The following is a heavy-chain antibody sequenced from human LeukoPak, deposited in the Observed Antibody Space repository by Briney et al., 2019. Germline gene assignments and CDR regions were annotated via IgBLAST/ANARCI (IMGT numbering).Heavy chain of an antibody. CDR1: GGSISSDNYY. CDR3: AREGVDAFDI. J-gene: IGHJ3*02. Sequence: SETLSLTCTVSGGSISSDNYYWGWIRQPPGKGLEWIGEIYHSGSTNYNPSLKSRVTISVDKSKNQFSLKLSSVTAADTAVYYCAREGVDAFDIWGQGTMVTVSS. V-gene: IGHV4-39*07. CDR2: IYHSGST. D-gene: IGHD3-10*01.